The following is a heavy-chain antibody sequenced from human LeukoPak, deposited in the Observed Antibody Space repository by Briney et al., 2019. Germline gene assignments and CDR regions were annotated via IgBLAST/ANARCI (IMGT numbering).Heavy chain of an antibody. V-gene: IGHV3-21*01. D-gene: IGHD1-26*01. J-gene: IGHJ4*02. CDR2: ISSSGNYI. Sequence: KAGGSLRLSCAASGFTFSSYSMNWVRQAPGKGLEWVSSISSSGNYIYYADSLKGRFTVSRDNAKNTVYLQMNSLRAEDTAVYYCARGSAIVGATTVHYWGQGTLVTVSS. CDR3: ARGSAIVGATTVHY. CDR1: GFTFSSYS.